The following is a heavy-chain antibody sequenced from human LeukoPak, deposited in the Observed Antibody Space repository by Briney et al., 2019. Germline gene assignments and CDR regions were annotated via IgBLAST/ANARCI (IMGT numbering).Heavy chain of an antibody. CDR1: GGSISSYY. J-gene: IGHJ3*02. D-gene: IGHD6-13*01. V-gene: IGHV4-4*07. CDR2: IYTSGST. Sequence: SETLSLTCTVSGGSISSYYWSWLRQPAGKGLEWIGRIYTSGSTNYNPSLTSRVTMSVDTSKNQFSLKLSSVTAAGTAVYYCAGCTPSSSWTRDAFDIWGQGTMVTVSS. CDR3: AGCTPSSSWTRDAFDI.